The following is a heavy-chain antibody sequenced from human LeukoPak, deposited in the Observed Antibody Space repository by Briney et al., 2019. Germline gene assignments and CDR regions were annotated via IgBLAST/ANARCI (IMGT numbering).Heavy chain of an antibody. CDR2: INHSGSA. CDR1: GGSFSGYY. D-gene: IGHD4-17*01. J-gene: IGHJ4*02. Sequence: SETLSLACAVSGGSFSGYYWTWIRQPPGKGLEWIGEINHSGSANYNPSLKSRVTISLDTSKNQFSLKLSSVTAADTAVYYCARGQGTVTTHWGQGTLVTVSS. V-gene: IGHV4-34*01. CDR3: ARGQGTVTTH.